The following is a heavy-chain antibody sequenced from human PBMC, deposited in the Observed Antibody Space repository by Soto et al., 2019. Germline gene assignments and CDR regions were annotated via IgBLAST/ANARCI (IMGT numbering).Heavy chain of an antibody. CDR3: ATGTITMVRGVIMDV. CDR1: GGTFSSYA. V-gene: IGHV1-69*13. J-gene: IGHJ6*02. Sequence: ASVKVSCKASGGTFSSYAISWVRQAPGQELEWMGGIIPIFGTANYAQKFQGRVTITADESTSTAYMELSSLRSEDTAVYYCATGTITMVRGVIMDVWGQGTKVTVSS. D-gene: IGHD3-10*01. CDR2: IIPIFGTA.